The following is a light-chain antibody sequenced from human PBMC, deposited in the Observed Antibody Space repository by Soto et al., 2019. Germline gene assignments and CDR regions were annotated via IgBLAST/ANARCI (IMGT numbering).Light chain of an antibody. J-gene: IGLJ2*01. Sequence: QSVLTQPPSVSGAPGQRVTISCTGSSSNIGAGYDVHWYQQLPGTAPKLLIYGNSNRPSGVPDRFSGSKSGTSASLAITGRQAEDEAAYYCQSYDSSQSGSVVFGGGTKLTVL. CDR1: SSNIGAGYD. CDR2: GNS. V-gene: IGLV1-40*01. CDR3: QSYDSSQSGSVV.